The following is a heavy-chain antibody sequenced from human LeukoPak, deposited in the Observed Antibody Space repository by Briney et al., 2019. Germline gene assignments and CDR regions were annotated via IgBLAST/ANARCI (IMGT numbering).Heavy chain of an antibody. J-gene: IGHJ4*02. CDR3: AKDLGSSSSPTSDY. CDR1: GFTFSSYA. CDR2: ISGSGGST. D-gene: IGHD6-6*01. Sequence: PGGSLRLSCAASGFTFSSYAMSWVRQAPGKGLEWVSAISGSGGSTYYADSVKGRFTISRDNSKNTLYLQINSLRAEDTAVYYCAKDLGSSSSPTSDYWGQGTLVTVSS. V-gene: IGHV3-23*01.